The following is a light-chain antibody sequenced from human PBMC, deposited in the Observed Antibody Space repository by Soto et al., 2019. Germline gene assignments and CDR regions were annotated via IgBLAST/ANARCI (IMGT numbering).Light chain of an antibody. Sequence: EIVLTQSPATMSLSPGERATLSCRASQTVSSSLAWYQQKPGQAPRLLIYEASNRATGIPARFSGSGSGADSTLTISSLEPDDFAVYYCQQRSNWPPWTFGQGTKVDIK. CDR2: EAS. CDR1: QTVSSS. CDR3: QQRSNWPPWT. V-gene: IGKV3-11*01. J-gene: IGKJ1*01.